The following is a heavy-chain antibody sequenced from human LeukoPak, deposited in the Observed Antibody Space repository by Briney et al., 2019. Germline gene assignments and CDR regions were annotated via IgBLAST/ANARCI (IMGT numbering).Heavy chain of an antibody. D-gene: IGHD2/OR15-2a*01. CDR1: GFTFSGSA. J-gene: IGHJ6*02. V-gene: IGHV3-73*01. CDR2: IRTRTNNYAT. CDR3: IRGSTNEHYYGMDV. Sequence: GGSLRLSCAASGFTFSGSAMNWVRQASGKGLEWVGRIRTRTNNYATAYAASVQGRLTISRDDSKNTAYLQMNSLKTEDTAVYYCIRGSTNEHYYGMDVWGQGTTVTVSS.